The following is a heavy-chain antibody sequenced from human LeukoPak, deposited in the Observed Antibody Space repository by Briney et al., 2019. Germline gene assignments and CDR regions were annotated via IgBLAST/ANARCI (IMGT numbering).Heavy chain of an antibody. D-gene: IGHD6-6*01. CDR2: IKQDGSEK. CDR3: ARDARPYYYSYMDV. J-gene: IGHJ6*03. CDR1: GFSFSSYW. Sequence: GGSLRLSCAASGFSFSSYWMSWVLKAPGKGLECVAKIKQDGSEKYYVDSVKGRFTISRDNAKNSLFLHMNSLRAEDTAVYYCARDARPYYYSYMDVWGKGTTVTVSS. V-gene: IGHV3-7*01.